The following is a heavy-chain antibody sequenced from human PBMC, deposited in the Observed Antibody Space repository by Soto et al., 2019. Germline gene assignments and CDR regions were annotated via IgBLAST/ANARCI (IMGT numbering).Heavy chain of an antibody. CDR2: ISAYNGNT. CDR1: GYTFTTYG. Sequence: QVHLVQSGAEVKKPGASVKVSCKASGYTFTTYGISWARQAPGQGLEWMGWISAYNGNTNYAQNVQGRVTMTTDTSTTTAYMELRSLRSDDTAVYYCARANPVYYNSGSFNWFDPWGQGTLVTVSS. D-gene: IGHD3-10*01. V-gene: IGHV1-18*01. CDR3: ARANPVYYNSGSFNWFDP. J-gene: IGHJ5*02.